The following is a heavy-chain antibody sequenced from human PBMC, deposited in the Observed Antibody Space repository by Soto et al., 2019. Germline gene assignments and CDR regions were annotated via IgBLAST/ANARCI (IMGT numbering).Heavy chain of an antibody. CDR3: ARDEGSHGFDS. CDR1: GYTFTNYG. CDR2: VSGYNGNT. V-gene: IGHV1-18*04. D-gene: IGHD6-19*01. J-gene: IGHJ4*02. Sequence: SVKVSCKASGYTFTNYGISWVRQAPGQGLEWMGWVSGYNGNTNYAQKLRGRVTMTTDTSTSTAYMELRTLRSDDTAVYYCARDEGSHGFDSWGEGTLVTVSS.